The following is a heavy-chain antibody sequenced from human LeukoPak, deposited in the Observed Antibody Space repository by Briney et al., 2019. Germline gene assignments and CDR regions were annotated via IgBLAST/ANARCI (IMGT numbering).Heavy chain of an antibody. V-gene: IGHV3-23*01. J-gene: IGHJ5*02. CDR1: GFTFSSYA. D-gene: IGHD6-13*01. Sequence: GGSLRLSCAASGFTFSSYAMSWVRQAPGKRLEWVSAISGSGGSTYYADSVKGRFTISRDNSKNTLYLQMNSLRAEDTAVYYCARLKGTAAAGTGGWFDPWGQGTLVTVSS. CDR2: ISGSGGST. CDR3: ARLKGTAAAGTGGWFDP.